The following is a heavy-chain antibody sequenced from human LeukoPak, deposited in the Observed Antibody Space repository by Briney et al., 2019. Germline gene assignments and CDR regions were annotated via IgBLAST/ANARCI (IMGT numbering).Heavy chain of an antibody. Sequence: SVKVSCKASGGTFSSYAISWVRQAPGQGLEWMGRIIPIFGIANYAQKFQGRVTITADKSTSTAYMELSSLRSEDTAVYYCARDTRGTSSGWFDPSGQGTLVTVSS. D-gene: IGHD2-2*01. CDR3: ARDTRGTSSGWFDP. J-gene: IGHJ5*02. CDR1: GGTFSSYA. V-gene: IGHV1-69*04. CDR2: IIPIFGIA.